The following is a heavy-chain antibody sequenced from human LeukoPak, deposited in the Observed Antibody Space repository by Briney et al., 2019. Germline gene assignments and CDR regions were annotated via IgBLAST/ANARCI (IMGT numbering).Heavy chain of an antibody. CDR3: ASYPRYISSPCFDY. J-gene: IGHJ4*02. V-gene: IGHV1-2*02. CDR1: GYTFTGQY. Sequence: ASVKVSCKAYGYTFTGQYMHWVRQAPGQGLEWMGWINPNTGDTNYAQKFQGRVTMTRNTAISTAYLELSRLASDDTAVYYCASYPRYISSPCFDYWAREPWSPSLQ. CDR2: INPNTGDT. D-gene: IGHD5-12*01.